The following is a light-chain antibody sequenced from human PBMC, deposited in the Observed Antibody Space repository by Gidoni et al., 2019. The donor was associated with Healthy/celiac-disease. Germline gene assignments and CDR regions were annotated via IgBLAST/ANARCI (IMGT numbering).Light chain of an antibody. J-gene: IGKJ2*01. V-gene: IGKV3-20*01. CDR3: QHYGSSPQYT. Sequence: DIVFSQSPGTLSLSPKERATLSCWASQSVSSSCLAWYQQNPGQAPRPLIYGASGRATGIPDRFSGSGSGTDFTLTISKLEPEDFAVYYCQHYGSSPQYTFGQGTKLEIK. CDR1: QSVSSSC. CDR2: GAS.